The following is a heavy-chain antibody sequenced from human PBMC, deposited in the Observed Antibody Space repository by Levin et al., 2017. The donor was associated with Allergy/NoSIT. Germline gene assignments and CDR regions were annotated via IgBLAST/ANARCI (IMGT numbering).Heavy chain of an antibody. J-gene: IGHJ4*02. CDR2: IYPADSET. CDR1: AYTFSTYW. V-gene: IGHV5-51*01. Sequence: GESLKISCKASAYTFSTYWIGWVRQTPGKGLEWMGIIYPADSETRYSPSFQGQVTTSVDKSISTAYLQWSSLKASDTAMYYCERLERKEKYNNGGGYDYWGQGTLVTVSS. CDR3: ERLERKEKYNNGGGYDY. D-gene: IGHD6-19*01.